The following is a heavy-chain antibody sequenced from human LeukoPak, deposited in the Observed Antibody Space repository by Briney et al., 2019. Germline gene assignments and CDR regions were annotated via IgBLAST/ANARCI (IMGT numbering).Heavy chain of an antibody. CDR3: ARGQWYYYYMDV. CDR2: ISSGGTTI. V-gene: IGHV3-48*03. J-gene: IGHJ6*03. CDR1: GFAFSSYE. D-gene: IGHD2-8*01. Sequence: PGGSLRLSCAASGFAFSSYEMNWVRQAPGKGLEWVSYISSGGTTIYYADSVKGRFTVSRDSAKNSLYLQMNSLRAEDTAVYYCARGQWYYYYMDVWGKGTTVTVSS.